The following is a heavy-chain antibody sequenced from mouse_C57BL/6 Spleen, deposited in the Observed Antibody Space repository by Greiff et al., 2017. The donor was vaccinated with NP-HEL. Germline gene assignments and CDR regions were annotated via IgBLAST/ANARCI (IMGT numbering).Heavy chain of an antibody. CDR1: GFTFSSYA. Sequence: EVQVVESGGGLVKPGGSLKLSCAASGFTFSSYAMSWVRQTPEKRLEWVATISDGGSYTYYPDNVKGRFTNSRDNAKNNLYLQMRHLKTETTAMYYCAREDYDVAWFAYWGQGTLVTVSA. CDR3: AREDYDVAWFAY. CDR2: ISDGGSYT. J-gene: IGHJ3*01. D-gene: IGHD2-4*01. V-gene: IGHV5-4*01.